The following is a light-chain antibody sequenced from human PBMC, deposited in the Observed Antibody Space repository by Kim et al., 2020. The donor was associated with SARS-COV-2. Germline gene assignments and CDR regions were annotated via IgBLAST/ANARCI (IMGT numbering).Light chain of an antibody. J-gene: IGKJ2*01. V-gene: IGKV1-39*01. CDR3: QQSYSTRYT. CDR2: AAS. CDR1: QSIISY. Sequence: DIQMTQSPSSLSASVGDRVTITCRAGQSIISYLNWYQQKPGKAPKLLIYAASSLQSGVPSRFSGSGSGTDFTLTISSLQPEDFATYYCQQSYSTRYTFGQGTKLEI.